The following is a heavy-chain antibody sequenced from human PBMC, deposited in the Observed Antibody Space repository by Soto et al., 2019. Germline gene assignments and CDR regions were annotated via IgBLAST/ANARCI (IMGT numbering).Heavy chain of an antibody. CDR3: APHPVRIAPIAWFPP. D-gene: IGHD6-13*01. CDR1: GFTFSSYS. CDR2: ISSSSSTI. V-gene: IGHV3-48*01. J-gene: IGHJ5*02. Sequence: EVQLVESGGGLVQPGGSLRLSCAASGFTFSSYSMNWVRQAPGKGLEWVSYISSSSSTIYYADSVKGRFTISRDNAKNSLYLQMNSLSAEDPALYYCAPHPVRIAPIAWFPPCRQRTLVTVSS.